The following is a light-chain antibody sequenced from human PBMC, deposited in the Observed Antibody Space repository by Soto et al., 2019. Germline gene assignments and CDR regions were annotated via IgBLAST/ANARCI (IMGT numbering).Light chain of an antibody. J-gene: IGLJ1*01. CDR2: SNN. V-gene: IGLV1-44*01. Sequence: QSVLTQPPSASGTPGHRVTISGSGSSSNIGSNTVSWYQQLPQRAPKLLIFSNNQRPSGVPDRFSGSKSGTSASLAISGLQSEDEADYYCAAWADGLNSYVFATGTKLTVL. CDR1: SSNIGSNT. CDR3: AAWADGLNSYV.